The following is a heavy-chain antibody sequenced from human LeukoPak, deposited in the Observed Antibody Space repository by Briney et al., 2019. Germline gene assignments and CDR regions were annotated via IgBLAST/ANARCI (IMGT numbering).Heavy chain of an antibody. J-gene: IGHJ4*02. CDR1: GFTFSSYA. Sequence: ERSLRLSCAASGFTFSSYAMHWVRQAPGKGLEWVAVISYDGSNKYYADSVKGRFTISRDNSKNTLYLQMNSLRAEDTAVYYCARGEAARPFDYWGQGTLVTVSS. CDR3: ARGEAARPFDY. D-gene: IGHD6-6*01. V-gene: IGHV3-30-3*01. CDR2: ISYDGSNK.